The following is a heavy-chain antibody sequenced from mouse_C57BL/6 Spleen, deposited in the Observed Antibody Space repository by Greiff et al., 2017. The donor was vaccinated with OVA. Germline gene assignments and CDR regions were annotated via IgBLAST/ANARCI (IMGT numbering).Heavy chain of an antibody. D-gene: IGHD2-10*02. Sequence: QVQLQQSGAELVRPGASVTLSCKASGYTFTDYEMHWLKQTPVHGLEWIGAIDPETGVTAYNQKFKGKAILTADKSSSTAYMELRSLTSEDSAVYYCTRSGSMRRFAYWGQGTLVTVSA. CDR1: GYTFTDYE. CDR3: TRSGSMRRFAY. CDR2: IDPETGVT. J-gene: IGHJ3*01. V-gene: IGHV1-15*01.